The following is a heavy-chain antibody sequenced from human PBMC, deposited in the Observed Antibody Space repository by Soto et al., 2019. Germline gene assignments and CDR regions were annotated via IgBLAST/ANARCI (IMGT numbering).Heavy chain of an antibody. CDR2: ISGSGSST. J-gene: IGHJ5*02. CDR1: GFTFGAYV. V-gene: IGHV3-23*01. CDR3: ANGDDSVWFDP. D-gene: IGHD3-10*01. Sequence: EVQLLESGGGLVQPGGSLRLSCAASGFTFGAYVMTWVRQAPGKGLEWVSAISGSGSSTYYADSVKGRFTISRDNSKNTRYLQMNSLRAEDTAVYYCANGDDSVWFDPWGQGTLLTVPS.